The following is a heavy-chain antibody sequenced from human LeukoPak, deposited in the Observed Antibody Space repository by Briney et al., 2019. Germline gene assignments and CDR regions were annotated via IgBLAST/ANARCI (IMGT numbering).Heavy chain of an antibody. D-gene: IGHD6-13*01. CDR2: INAGNGNT. CDR1: GYTFTSYA. Sequence: ASVKVSCKASGYTFTSYAMHWVRQAPGQRLEGMGWINAGNGNTKYSQKFQGRVTITRDTSASTAYMELSSLRSEDTAVYYCARDSSSWYRGVYYYGMDVWGQGTTVTVSS. J-gene: IGHJ6*02. CDR3: ARDSSSWYRGVYYYGMDV. V-gene: IGHV1-3*01.